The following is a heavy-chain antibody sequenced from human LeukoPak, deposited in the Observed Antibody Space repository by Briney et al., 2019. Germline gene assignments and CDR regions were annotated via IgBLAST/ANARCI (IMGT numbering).Heavy chain of an antibody. CDR3: ARGGSTWGSGYSSGWYVKTLALALDY. Sequence: PSEPLSLTCAVYGGSFSGYYWSWLRQPPGKGLEWIGEINHSASTNYNPSLKSRVTISVDTSKNQFSLKLSSVTAADTAVYYCARGGSTWGSGYSSGWYVKTLALALDYWGQGTLVTVSS. J-gene: IGHJ4*02. CDR1: GGSFSGYY. CDR2: INHSAST. V-gene: IGHV4-34*01. D-gene: IGHD6-19*01.